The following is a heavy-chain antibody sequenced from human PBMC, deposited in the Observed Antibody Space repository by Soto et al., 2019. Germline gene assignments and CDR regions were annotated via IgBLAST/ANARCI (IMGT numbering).Heavy chain of an antibody. D-gene: IGHD3-3*01. CDR3: AGQYYDFWSGSSYYGMDV. CDR2: IYYSGST. J-gene: IGHJ6*02. V-gene: IGHV4-59*01. CDR1: GGSISSYY. Sequence: SETLSLTCTVSGGSISSYYWSWIRQPPGKGLEWIGYIYYSGSTNYNPSLKSRVTISVDTSKNQFSLKLGSVTAADTAVYYCAGQYYDFWSGSSYYGMDVWGQGTTVT.